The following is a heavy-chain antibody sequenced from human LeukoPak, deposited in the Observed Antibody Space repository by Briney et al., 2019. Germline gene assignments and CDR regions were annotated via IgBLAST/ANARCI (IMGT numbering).Heavy chain of an antibody. Sequence: GASVKVSCKASGYTFTGYYMHWVRQAPGQGLGWMGWINPNSGGTNYAQKFQGRVTMTRDTSISTAYMELSRLRSDDTAVYYCARVAVRRIAVAGTGVDYWGQGTLVTVSS. CDR2: INPNSGGT. J-gene: IGHJ4*02. V-gene: IGHV1-2*02. D-gene: IGHD6-19*01. CDR3: ARVAVRRIAVAGTGVDY. CDR1: GYTFTGYY.